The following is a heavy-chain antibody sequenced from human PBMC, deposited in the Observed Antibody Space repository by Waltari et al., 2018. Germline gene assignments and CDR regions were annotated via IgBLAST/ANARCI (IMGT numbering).Heavy chain of an antibody. V-gene: IGHV4-61*02. D-gene: IGHD3-10*01. CDR3: ARETPYTMVRGVTYFDY. CDR1: GGSISSGSYY. Sequence: QVQLQESGPGLVKPSQTLSLTCTVSGGSISSGSYYWSWIRQPAGKGLEWIGRIYTSGSTNYNPSLKSRVTISVDTSKNQFSLKLSSVTAADTAVYYCARETPYTMVRGVTYFDYWGQGTLVTVSS. CDR2: IYTSGST. J-gene: IGHJ4*02.